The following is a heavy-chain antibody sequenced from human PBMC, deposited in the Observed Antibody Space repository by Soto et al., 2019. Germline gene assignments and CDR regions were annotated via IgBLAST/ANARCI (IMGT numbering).Heavy chain of an antibody. CDR3: ARNGDCTSGICYVGWFDP. V-gene: IGHV4-4*02. D-gene: IGHD2-2*01. CDR2: ISHYGNT. CDR1: GGSMRNDDW. J-gene: IGHJ5*02. Sequence: QVQLQESGPGLVEPSGTLSLTCGVSGGSMRNDDWWSWVRQTPGKGLEWIGEISHYGNTNYNPSLKSRLTMSIDTSKNQFSLKVRSLTAADTAMYYCARNGDCTSGICYVGWFDPWGQGTLVSVSS.